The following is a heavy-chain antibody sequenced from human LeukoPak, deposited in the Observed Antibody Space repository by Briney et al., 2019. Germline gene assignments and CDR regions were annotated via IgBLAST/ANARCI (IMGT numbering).Heavy chain of an antibody. Sequence: KAGGSLRLSCAASGFTFSSYAMSWVRQAPGKGLEWVPAISGSGGSTYYADSVKGRFTISRDNSKNTLYLQMNSLRAEDTAVYYCAKVGTVAAHVRYYFDYWGQGTLVTVSS. CDR2: ISGSGGST. J-gene: IGHJ4*02. V-gene: IGHV3-23*01. CDR1: GFTFSSYA. CDR3: AKVGTVAAHVRYYFDY. D-gene: IGHD6-19*01.